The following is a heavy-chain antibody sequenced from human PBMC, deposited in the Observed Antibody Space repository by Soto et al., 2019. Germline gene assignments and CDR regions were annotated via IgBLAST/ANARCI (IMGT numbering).Heavy chain of an antibody. J-gene: IGHJ6*02. Sequence: SLKISWKGSGYSFTSYCSGRGRQMPGKGLEWMGIIYPGDSDTRYSPSFQGQVTISADKSISTAYLQWSSLKASDTATYYCARPKYDYYGMDVWGQGTTVTVSS. CDR3: ARPKYDYYGMDV. D-gene: IGHD2-8*01. CDR1: GYSFTSYC. CDR2: IYPGDSDT. V-gene: IGHV5-51*01.